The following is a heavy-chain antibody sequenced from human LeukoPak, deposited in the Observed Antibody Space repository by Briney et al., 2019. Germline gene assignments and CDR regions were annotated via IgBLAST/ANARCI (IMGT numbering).Heavy chain of an antibody. CDR2: IYTSGST. V-gene: IGHV4-61*02. Sequence: PSETLSLTCTVPGGSISSGSYYWSWIRQPVGKGLEWIGRIYTSGSTNYNPYLKSRVTISVDTSKNQFSLKLSSVTAADTAVYYCARVVAVAPLDNWFDPWGQGTLVTVSS. J-gene: IGHJ5*02. CDR1: GGSISSGSYY. CDR3: ARVVAVAPLDNWFDP. D-gene: IGHD6-19*01.